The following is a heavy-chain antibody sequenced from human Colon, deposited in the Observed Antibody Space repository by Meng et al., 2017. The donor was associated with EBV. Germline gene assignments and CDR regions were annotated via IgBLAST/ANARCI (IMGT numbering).Heavy chain of an antibody. D-gene: IGHD3-10*01. CDR1: CWCISSNSYY. Sequence: LRLLGAGSGIVKHSADLSLTCHGVCWCISSNSYYWDLVRQAPGKGLEWIGAIYHSGSTSYNPSLQSRVTMFVDPSKTQFSLMLTSVTATDTAVYYCARRRGGSGRDCWGQGTLVTVSS. J-gene: IGHJ4*02. CDR3: ARRRGGSGRDC. CDR2: IYHSGST. V-gene: IGHV4-39*01.